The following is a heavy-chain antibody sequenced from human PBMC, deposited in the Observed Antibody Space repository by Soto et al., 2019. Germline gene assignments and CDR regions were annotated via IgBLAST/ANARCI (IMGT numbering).Heavy chain of an antibody. V-gene: IGHV3-64*01. CDR3: ARWVSLAVLDS. D-gene: IGHD1-1*01. J-gene: IGHJ5*01. CDR2: INSNGGTT. CDR1: GFTFSNYA. Sequence: EVLLVESGGDLVQPGGSLRLSCADSGFTFSNYARHWVRQAPGKGLEYVSAINSNGGTTYYANSVKGRFTISRDNSRNTVYLQVGSLRADDMAVYYCARWVSLAVLDSWGQGTLVTVSS.